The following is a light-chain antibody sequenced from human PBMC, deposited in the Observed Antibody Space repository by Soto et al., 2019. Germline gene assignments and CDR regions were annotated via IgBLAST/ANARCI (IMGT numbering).Light chain of an antibody. J-gene: IGKJ1*01. V-gene: IGKV3-20*01. Sequence: EIVLTQSPGTLSLSPGERATLSCRASRSVNNNYLAWYQQKPGQAPRLLIFGASSRATGIPDRFIGSGSGTEFILTISRLEPDDFAIYHCHQHGGSPETFGQGPRWIS. CDR2: GAS. CDR1: RSVNNNY. CDR3: HQHGGSPET.